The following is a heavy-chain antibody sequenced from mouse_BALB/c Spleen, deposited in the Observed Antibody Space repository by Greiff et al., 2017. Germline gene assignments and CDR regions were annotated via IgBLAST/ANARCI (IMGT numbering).Heavy chain of an antibody. D-gene: IGHD3-1*01. J-gene: IGHJ2*01. V-gene: IGHV5-17*02. CDR2: ISSGSSTI. CDR1: GFTFSSFG. Sequence: EVMLVESGGGLVKPGGSLKLSCAASGFTFSSFGMHWVRQAPEKGLEWVAYISSGSSTIYYADTVKGRFTISRDNPKNTLFLQMTSLRSEDTAMYYCARQLGYYFDYWGQGTTLTVSS. CDR3: ARQLGYYFDY.